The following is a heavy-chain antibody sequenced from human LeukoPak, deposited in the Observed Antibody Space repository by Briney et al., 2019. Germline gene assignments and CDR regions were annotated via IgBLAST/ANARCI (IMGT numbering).Heavy chain of an antibody. CDR1: GYRLTSYW. J-gene: IGHJ4*02. D-gene: IGHD3-22*01. CDR2: IDPSDSYT. V-gene: IGHV5-10-1*01. Sequence: GESLKISCQGSGYRLTSYWIGWVRQLPGKGLEWMGRIDPSDSYTNYSPSFQGHVTISADKSISTAYLQWSSLKASDTAMYYCARGGDSSDLWGQGTLVTVSS. CDR3: ARGGDSSDL.